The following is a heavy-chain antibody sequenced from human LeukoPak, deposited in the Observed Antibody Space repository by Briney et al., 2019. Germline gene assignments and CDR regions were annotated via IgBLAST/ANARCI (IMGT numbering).Heavy chain of an antibody. Sequence: PGGSLRLSCAASGFPFDDYGMSWVRQAPGKGLEWVSGMNWNGVTTAYGDSVKGRFSISRDNAKSSLFLQMDSLRVEDTALYFCARERRGSYFRDSWGQGTLVTVSS. D-gene: IGHD1-26*01. CDR3: ARERRGSYFRDS. CDR2: MNWNGVTT. V-gene: IGHV3-20*04. J-gene: IGHJ4*02. CDR1: GFPFDDYG.